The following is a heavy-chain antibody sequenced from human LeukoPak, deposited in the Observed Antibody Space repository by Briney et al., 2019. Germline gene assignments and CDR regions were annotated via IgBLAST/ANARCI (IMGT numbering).Heavy chain of an antibody. CDR3: VRGVDSARAFDF. CDR2: ISYDGSNK. J-gene: IGHJ4*02. D-gene: IGHD3-3*01. V-gene: IGHV3-30*03. Sequence: PGGSLRLSCAASGFTFSSYGMHWVRQAPGKGLEWVAVISYDGSNKYYADSVKGRFTISRDNAKNSLFLEMNSLRADDTAVYYCVRGVDSARAFDFWGQGTLVIVSS. CDR1: GFTFSSYG.